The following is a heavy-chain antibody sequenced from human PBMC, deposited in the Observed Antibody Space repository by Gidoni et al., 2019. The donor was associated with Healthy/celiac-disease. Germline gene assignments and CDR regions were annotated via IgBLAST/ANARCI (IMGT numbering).Heavy chain of an antibody. CDR3: ARAGVGTEDYYYGMDV. V-gene: IGHV3-33*01. J-gene: IGHJ6*02. CDR1: GFTFISYG. Sequence: QVQLVESGGGVVQPGRSLSLSCPASGFTFISYGMHWVRQAPGKGLEWVAVIWYDGSNKYYADSVKGRFTISRDNSKNTLYLQMNSLRAEDTAVYYCARAGVGTEDYYYGMDVWGQGTTVTVSS. D-gene: IGHD1-1*01. CDR2: IWYDGSNK.